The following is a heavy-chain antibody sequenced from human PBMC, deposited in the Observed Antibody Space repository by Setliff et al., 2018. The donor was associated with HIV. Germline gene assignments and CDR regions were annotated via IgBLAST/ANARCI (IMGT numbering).Heavy chain of an antibody. Sequence: GASVKVSCKASGGTFSSYAISWVRQAPGQGLEWMGGIIPIFGTANYAQKFQGRVTITTDESTSTAYMELSSLRSEDTAVYYCAGVFWVYYDKEGPYDAFDIWGQGTMVTVSS. J-gene: IGHJ3*02. V-gene: IGHV1-69*05. D-gene: IGHD3-22*01. CDR2: IIPIFGTA. CDR1: GGTFSSYA. CDR3: AGVFWVYYDKEGPYDAFDI.